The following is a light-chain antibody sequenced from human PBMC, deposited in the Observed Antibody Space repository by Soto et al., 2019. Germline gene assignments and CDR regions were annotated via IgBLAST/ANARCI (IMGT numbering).Light chain of an antibody. Sequence: DIVMTQSPLSLPVTPGEPASISCRSSQSLLHSNGYNYLDWYLQKPGQSPQLLIYLGSNRASWVPGRVSGSGSGTDFTLKISTVEAEDVGVYYCMQALQTPITFGQGTRLEIK. V-gene: IGKV2-28*01. CDR1: QSLLHSNGYNY. CDR2: LGS. J-gene: IGKJ5*01. CDR3: MQALQTPIT.